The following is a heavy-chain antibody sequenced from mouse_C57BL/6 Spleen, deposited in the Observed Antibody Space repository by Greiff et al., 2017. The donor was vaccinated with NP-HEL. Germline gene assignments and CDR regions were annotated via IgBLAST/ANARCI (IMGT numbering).Heavy chain of an antibody. J-gene: IGHJ2*01. Sequence: QVHVKQPGAELVKPGASVKMSCKASGYTFTSYWITWVKQRPGQGLEWIGDIYPGSGSTNYNEKFKSKATLTVDTSSSTAYMQLSSLTSEDSAVYYCARGEEDYGSSFDYWGQGTTLTVSS. D-gene: IGHD1-1*01. CDR1: GYTFTSYW. CDR3: ARGEEDYGSSFDY. CDR2: IYPGSGST. V-gene: IGHV1-55*01.